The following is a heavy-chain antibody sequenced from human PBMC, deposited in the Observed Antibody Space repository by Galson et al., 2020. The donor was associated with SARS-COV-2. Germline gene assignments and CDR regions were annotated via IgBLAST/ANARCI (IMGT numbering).Heavy chain of an antibody. D-gene: IGHD2-15*01. CDR1: GFTFSSYG. CDR3: AKDQDDAYYFYYYMDV. Sequence: LSLTCAASGFTFSSYGIHWVRQAPGKGLEWVAVISYDGSNKYYADSVKGRFTISRDNSKNTLYLQMNSLRAEDTAVYYCAKDQDDAYYFYYYMDVWGKGTTVTVSS. V-gene: IGHV3-30*18. CDR2: ISYDGSNK. J-gene: IGHJ6*03.